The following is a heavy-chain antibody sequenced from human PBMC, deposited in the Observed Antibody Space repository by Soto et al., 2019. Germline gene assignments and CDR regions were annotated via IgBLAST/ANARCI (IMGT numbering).Heavy chain of an antibody. J-gene: IGHJ4*02. CDR2: IYYSGST. CDR1: CGSISPYY. D-gene: IGHD2-21*01. Sequence: PSETLSLTCTVSCGSISPYYWSWIRLPPGKGLEWIGYIYYSGSTNYNPSLRSRVTISVDTSKNQFSLRLSSVTAADTAVYYCARLGRRTVASHFDYWGQGTLVTVSS. V-gene: IGHV4-59*08. CDR3: ARLGRRTVASHFDY.